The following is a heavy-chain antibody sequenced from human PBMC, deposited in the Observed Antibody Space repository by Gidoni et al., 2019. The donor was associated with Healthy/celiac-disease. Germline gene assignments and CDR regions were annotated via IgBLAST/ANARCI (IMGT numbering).Heavy chain of an antibody. Sequence: QVQLVESGGGVVQPGRSLRLSCAASGFTFSSYAMHWVRQAPGKGLEWVAVISYDGSNKYYADSVKGRFTISRDNSKNTLYLQMNSLRAEDTAVYYCARDLEGFDLWGRGTLVTVSS. CDR1: GFTFSSYA. V-gene: IGHV3-30-3*01. CDR3: ARDLEGFDL. CDR2: ISYDGSNK. J-gene: IGHJ2*01.